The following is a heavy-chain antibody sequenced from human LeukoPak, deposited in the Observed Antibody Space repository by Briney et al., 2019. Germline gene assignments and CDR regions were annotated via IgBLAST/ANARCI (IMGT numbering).Heavy chain of an antibody. J-gene: IGHJ4*02. V-gene: IGHV3-74*01. CDR1: GFTFSSYW. CDR2: IKSDGST. Sequence: GGSLRLSCAASGFTFSSYWMHWVRQTPGKGLVWVSRIKSDGSTIYADSVKGRFTISRDNARNTLYLQMNSLRAEDTAVYYCAKELISYYDSSGYYSYFDYWGQGTLVTVSS. CDR3: AKELISYYDSSGYYSYFDY. D-gene: IGHD3-22*01.